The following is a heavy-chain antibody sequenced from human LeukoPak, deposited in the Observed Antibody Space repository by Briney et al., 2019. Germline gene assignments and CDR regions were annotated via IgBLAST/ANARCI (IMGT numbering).Heavy chain of an antibody. CDR3: ARGRGTTEKGDWFDP. Sequence: ASVKVSCKASGYTFTSYDINWVRQATGQGLEWMGWMNPNSGNTGYAQKFQGRVTMTRHTSISTAYMELSSLRSEDTAVYYCARGRGTTEKGDWFDPWGQGTLVTVSS. D-gene: IGHD4-11*01. CDR1: GYTFTSYD. J-gene: IGHJ5*02. CDR2: MNPNSGNT. V-gene: IGHV1-8*01.